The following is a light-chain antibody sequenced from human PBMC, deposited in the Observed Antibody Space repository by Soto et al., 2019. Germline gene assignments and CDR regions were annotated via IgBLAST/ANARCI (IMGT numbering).Light chain of an antibody. V-gene: IGKV1-27*01. Sequence: DIQMTQSPSSLSAPVGDRVTITCRASQGIANYLAWYQHKPGKVPNLLIYAASTLQSGVQSRFSGGGSGTDFTLTIRSLQPEDVATYYCKKYNSAPRTFGQGTKVDI. CDR3: KKYNSAPRT. CDR1: QGIANY. CDR2: AAS. J-gene: IGKJ1*01.